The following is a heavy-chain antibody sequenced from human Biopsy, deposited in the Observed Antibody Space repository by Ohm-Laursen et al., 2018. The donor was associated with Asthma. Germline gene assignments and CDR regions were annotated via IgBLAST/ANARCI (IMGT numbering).Heavy chain of an antibody. V-gene: IGHV4-34*01. CDR3: ASGPQWSGLDI. CDR1: RGPFRGYV. Sequence: SETLSLTCTLNRGPFRGYVWAWIRQPPGKELEWIGEIPQGGATTVNPSLKSRVTISMDPSKSQLYLSLRSLTAADTAVYYCASGPQWSGLDIWGQGTTVTVSS. J-gene: IGHJ6*02. D-gene: IGHD2-8*01. CDR2: IPQGGAT.